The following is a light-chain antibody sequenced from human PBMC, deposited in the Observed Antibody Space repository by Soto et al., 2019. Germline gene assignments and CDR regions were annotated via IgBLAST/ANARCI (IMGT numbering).Light chain of an antibody. CDR3: AAWDDSLKVVV. J-gene: IGLJ2*01. V-gene: IGLV1-44*01. CDR2: NND. Sequence: QSVLTQPPSASGTPGQRVTMSCSGSRPNIGSNTVNWYQQFPGTAPKVLIYNNDQRPSGVPDRFSGSKSGTSASLAISGLQSEDEADCYCAAWDDSLKVVVFGGGTKLTVL. CDR1: RPNIGSNT.